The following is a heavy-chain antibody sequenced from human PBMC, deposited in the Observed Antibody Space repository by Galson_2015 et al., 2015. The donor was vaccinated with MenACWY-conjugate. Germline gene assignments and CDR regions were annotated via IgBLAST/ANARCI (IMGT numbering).Heavy chain of an antibody. J-gene: IGHJ4*02. Sequence: SVKVSCKASGGTFSSYAISWVRQAPGQGLEWMGGITPIFGTANYAQKFQGRVAITADESTSTAYMELSSLRSEDTAVYYCASGRELLANFDYWGQGTLVTVSS. D-gene: IGHD1-26*01. V-gene: IGHV1-69*13. CDR2: ITPIFGTA. CDR1: GGTFSSYA. CDR3: ASGRELLANFDY.